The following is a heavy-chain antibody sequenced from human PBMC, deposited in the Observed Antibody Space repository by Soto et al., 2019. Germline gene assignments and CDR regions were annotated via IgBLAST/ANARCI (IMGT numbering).Heavy chain of an antibody. CDR2: INPSGGRT. CDR1: GYILSSYN. CDR3: ARTYCAADCPRRDFDY. V-gene: IGHV1-46*01. J-gene: IGHJ4*02. Sequence: QVQLVQSGAEVKEPGASVKVSCKASGYILSSYNMHWVRQAPGQGLEGMGIINPSGGRTSYAQKFQDRVTMTRDTSTSTVYMELSSLRSEDPAVYYCARTYCAADCPRRDFDYWGQGTLVTVSS. D-gene: IGHD2-21*02.